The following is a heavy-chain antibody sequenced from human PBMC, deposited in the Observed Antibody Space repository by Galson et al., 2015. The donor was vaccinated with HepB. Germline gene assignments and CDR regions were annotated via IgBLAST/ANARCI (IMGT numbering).Heavy chain of an antibody. Sequence: SLRLSCAASGFTFSSYGMHWVRQAPGKGLEWVAVISYDGSNKYYADSVKGRFTISRDNSKNTPYLQMNSLRAEDTAVYYCAKDPSLVTYYYDSSGYFDYWGQGTLVTVSS. CDR2: ISYDGSNK. J-gene: IGHJ4*02. D-gene: IGHD3-22*01. CDR1: GFTFSSYG. V-gene: IGHV3-30*18. CDR3: AKDPSLVTYYYDSSGYFDY.